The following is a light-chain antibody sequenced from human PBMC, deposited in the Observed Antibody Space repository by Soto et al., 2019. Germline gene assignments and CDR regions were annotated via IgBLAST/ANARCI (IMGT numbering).Light chain of an antibody. CDR1: QSVSSY. V-gene: IGKV3-11*01. Sequence: EIVLTQSPATLSLSPGXRATLSCRTSQSVSSYLAWYQQKPGQAPRLLIYDASNRATGTPARFSGSGSGTDFTLTISSLQSEDFAVYYCHQYDDGPYTFGQGTKVDIK. J-gene: IGKJ2*01. CDR3: HQYDDGPYT. CDR2: DAS.